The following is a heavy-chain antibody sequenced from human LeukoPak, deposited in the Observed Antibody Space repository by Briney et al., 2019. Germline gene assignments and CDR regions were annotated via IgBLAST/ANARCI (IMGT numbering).Heavy chain of an antibody. J-gene: IGHJ5*02. V-gene: IGHV4-39*07. CDR1: GDSISSSSSY. CDR3: ARGLRNTRFDP. D-gene: IGHD2/OR15-2a*01. CDR2: IYYSGST. Sequence: SETLSLTCTVSGDSISSSSSYWGWLRQPPGEGLEWIGSIYYSGSTYYNPSLKSRVTISVDTSKNQFSLKLSSVTAADTAVYYCARGLRNTRFDPWGQGTLVTVSS.